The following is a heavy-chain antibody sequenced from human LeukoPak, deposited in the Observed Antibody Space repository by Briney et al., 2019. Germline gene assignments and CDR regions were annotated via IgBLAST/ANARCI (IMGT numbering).Heavy chain of an antibody. D-gene: IGHD1-7*01. V-gene: IGHV4-34*01. CDR3: ARGQRGLELRQPHLRGYYYMDV. Sequence: SETLSLTCAVYGGSFSGYYWSWIRQPPGKGLEWIGEINHSGSTNYSPSLKSRVTISVDTSKNQFSLKLSSVTAADTAVYYCARGQRGLELRQPHLRGYYYMDVWGKGTTVTVSS. CDR1: GGSFSGYY. CDR2: INHSGST. J-gene: IGHJ6*03.